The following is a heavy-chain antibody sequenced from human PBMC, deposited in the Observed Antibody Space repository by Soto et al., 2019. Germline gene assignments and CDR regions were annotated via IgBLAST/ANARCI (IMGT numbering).Heavy chain of an antibody. Sequence: PGESLKISCQGSGYSFTSYWISWVRQMPGKGLEWMGRIDPSDSYTNYSPSFQGHVTISADKSISTAYLQWSSLKVSDTAMYYCASIGHYGDYGMDVWGQGTTVTVSS. CDR2: IDPSDSYT. J-gene: IGHJ6*02. V-gene: IGHV5-10-1*01. D-gene: IGHD4-17*01. CDR3: ASIGHYGDYGMDV. CDR1: GYSFTSYW.